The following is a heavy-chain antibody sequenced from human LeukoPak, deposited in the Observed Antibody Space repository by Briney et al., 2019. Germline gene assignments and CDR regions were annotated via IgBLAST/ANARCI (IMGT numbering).Heavy chain of an antibody. Sequence: GGSLRLSCAASGFTFSSYEMNWVRQAPGKGLEWVSYISSSGSTIYYADSVKGRFTISRDNAKKSLDLQMNSLRAEDTAVYYCAREATIEARAGGFFDYWGQGILVTVSS. CDR2: ISSSGSTI. V-gene: IGHV3-48*03. D-gene: IGHD6-6*01. J-gene: IGHJ4*02. CDR3: AREATIEARAGGFFDY. CDR1: GFTFSSYE.